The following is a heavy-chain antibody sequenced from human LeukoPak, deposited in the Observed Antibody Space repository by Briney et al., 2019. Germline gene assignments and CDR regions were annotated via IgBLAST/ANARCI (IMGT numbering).Heavy chain of an antibody. CDR2: ISASGDVT. CDR1: EFTFSKFP. V-gene: IGHV3-23*01. D-gene: IGHD1-1*01. J-gene: IGHJ3*02. CDR3: AKSLFTSATGTGRAFHI. Sequence: GGSLRLSCAASEFTFSKFPMGWVRQAPGRGLEWVSAISASGDVTFHADSVRGRFTISRDNSKSTLFLQMNDLRVEDTAKFYCAKSLFTSATGTGRAFHIWGQGTMVSVSS.